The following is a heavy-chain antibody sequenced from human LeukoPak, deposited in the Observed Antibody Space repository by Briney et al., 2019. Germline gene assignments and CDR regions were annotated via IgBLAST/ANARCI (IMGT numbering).Heavy chain of an antibody. V-gene: IGHV4-38-2*02. J-gene: IGHJ4*02. D-gene: IGHD6-19*01. CDR2: IYHSGST. CDR3: ARDGSGSYYFDY. Sequence: SETLSLTCAVSGYSISSGYYWGWIRQPPGKGLEWIGSIYHSGSTYYNPSLKSRVTISVDTSKNQFSLKLSSVTAADTAVYYCARDGSGSYYFDYWGQGTLVTVSS. CDR1: GYSISSGYY.